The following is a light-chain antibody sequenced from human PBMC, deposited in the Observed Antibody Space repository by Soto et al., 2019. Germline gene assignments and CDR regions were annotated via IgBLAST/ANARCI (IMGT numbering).Light chain of an antibody. Sequence: EIVMTQSPATLSVSPGEGVTLSCRASQRISNNLAWYQHKPGQAPRLLIYGASTRATDIPARFSGSGSGPDFNLTISGLQAEDVAVYYCQQYEIWPRTFGQGTKVEIK. J-gene: IGKJ1*01. CDR2: GAS. CDR1: QRISNN. V-gene: IGKV3D-15*01. CDR3: QQYEIWPRT.